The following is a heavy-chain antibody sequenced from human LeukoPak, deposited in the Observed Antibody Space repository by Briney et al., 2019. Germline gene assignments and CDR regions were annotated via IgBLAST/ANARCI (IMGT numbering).Heavy chain of an antibody. CDR2: ISSGSGYI. J-gene: IGHJ5*02. Sequence: GGSLRLSCAASGFTFSSYSMNWVSQAPGKGLEWVSSISSGSGYIHYADSVKGRFTISRDNAKKSLYLQMNSLRAEDTAVYYCARDRVATITGGYNWFDPWGQGTLVTVSS. V-gene: IGHV3-21*01. CDR3: ARDRVATITGGYNWFDP. CDR1: GFTFSSYS. D-gene: IGHD5-24*01.